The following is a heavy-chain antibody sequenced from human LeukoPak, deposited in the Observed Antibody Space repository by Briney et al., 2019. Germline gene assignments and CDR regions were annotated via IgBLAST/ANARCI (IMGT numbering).Heavy chain of an antibody. D-gene: IGHD3-10*01. CDR3: ARDQGVRGHNWFDP. J-gene: IGHJ5*02. CDR1: GYTFSSYG. V-gene: IGHV1-18*01. CDR2: ISVYNGNV. Sequence: ASVKVSCKASGYTFSSYGITWVRQAPGQGLEWMGWISVYNGNVNYAQNLQGRVTMTTDTSTGTAYMELRSLRSDDTAVYYCARDQGVRGHNWFDPWGQGTLVTVSS.